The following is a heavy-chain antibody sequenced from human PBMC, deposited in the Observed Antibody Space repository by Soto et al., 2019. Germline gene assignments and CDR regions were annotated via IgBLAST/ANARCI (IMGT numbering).Heavy chain of an antibody. Sequence: ASVKVSCKASGYIFNKYGFNWVRQAPGQGLEWMGRISAFNGYTNFAQKFQGRVTLTTDTSTNTAYMELSSLRSDDTAIYYCARGRGVVIPACTPDAFDVWGQGTMVTVSS. CDR3: ARGRGVVIPACTPDAFDV. D-gene: IGHD2-21*01. V-gene: IGHV1-18*01. CDR1: GYIFNKYG. J-gene: IGHJ3*01. CDR2: ISAFNGYT.